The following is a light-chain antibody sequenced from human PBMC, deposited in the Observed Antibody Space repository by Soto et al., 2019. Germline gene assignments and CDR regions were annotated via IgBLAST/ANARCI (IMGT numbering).Light chain of an antibody. CDR1: QSVSSSY. CDR2: YAS. Sequence: EIVLTQSPGTLSLSPGERATLFCRASQSVSSSYLAWYQQKPGQAPRLLIYYASSRATGTPDRFSGSGSGTDFTLTISRLEPEDFAVYYCQHHRSSPPSWTFGQGTTVEIK. V-gene: IGKV3-20*01. CDR3: QHHRSSPPSWT. J-gene: IGKJ1*01.